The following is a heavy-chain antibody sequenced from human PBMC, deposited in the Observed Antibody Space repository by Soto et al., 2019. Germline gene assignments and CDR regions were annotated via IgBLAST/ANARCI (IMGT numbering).Heavy chain of an antibody. V-gene: IGHV1-18*04. Sequence: QVQLVQSGAEVKKPGASVKVSCKASGYTFTSYGISWVRQAPGQGLEWMGWISAYHGNTNYAQKLQGRVTMTTDTSTSTAYMELRSLRSDDTAVYYCAREALRYFDWLHSFDYWGQGTLVTVSS. D-gene: IGHD3-9*01. CDR2: ISAYHGNT. J-gene: IGHJ4*02. CDR1: GYTFTSYG. CDR3: AREALRYFDWLHSFDY.